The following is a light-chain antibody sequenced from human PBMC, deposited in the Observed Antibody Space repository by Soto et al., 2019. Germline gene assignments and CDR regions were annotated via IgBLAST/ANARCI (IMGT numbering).Light chain of an antibody. Sequence: ETVLTHSPGTLSLSTCERATLSFMASQSLSSGYLAWYQQKPGQAPRILIYAASSRATGIPDRFSGSGSGTDFSLTINRLEPEDSAVYYCQQYDTSPRTFGQGTKVDIK. CDR2: AAS. CDR1: QSLSSGY. V-gene: IGKV3-20*01. J-gene: IGKJ1*01. CDR3: QQYDTSPRT.